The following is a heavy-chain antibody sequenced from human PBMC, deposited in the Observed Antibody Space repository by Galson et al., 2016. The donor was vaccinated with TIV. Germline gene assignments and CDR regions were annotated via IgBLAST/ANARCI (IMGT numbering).Heavy chain of an antibody. CDR3: ATVNTNSRKYFDY. J-gene: IGHJ4*02. V-gene: IGHV4-4*07. D-gene: IGHD1-14*01. Sequence: ETLSLTCTVSGGSVSRYYWSWIRQSAGKGLEWIGRIFTDGTTTYNPSLKSRVTMSVDTSKKQFSLRLTSVTAADTAVYYCATVNTNSRKYFDYWGQGIKVTVSS. CDR1: GGSVSRYY. CDR2: IFTDGTT.